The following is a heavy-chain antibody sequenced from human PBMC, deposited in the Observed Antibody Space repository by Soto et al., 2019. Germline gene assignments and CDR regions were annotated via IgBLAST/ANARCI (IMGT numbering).Heavy chain of an antibody. Sequence: ASVKVSCKASGYTFTSYGISSVRQAPGQGLEWMGWISAYNGNTNYAQKLQGRVTMTTDTSTSTAYMELRSLRSDDTAVYYCARDAGTNDYYYYGMDVWGQGTTVTVSS. CDR3: ARDAGTNDYYYYGMDV. J-gene: IGHJ6*02. CDR2: ISAYNGNT. V-gene: IGHV1-18*01. D-gene: IGHD1-7*01. CDR1: GYTFTSYG.